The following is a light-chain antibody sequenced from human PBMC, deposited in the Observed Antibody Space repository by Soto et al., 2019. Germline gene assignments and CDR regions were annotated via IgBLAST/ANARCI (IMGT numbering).Light chain of an antibody. CDR1: SSDVGAYNY. CDR2: DVS. J-gene: IGLJ1*01. CDR3: SSYTRSSSYV. Sequence: QSALTQPASVSGSPGQSITISCTGTSSDVGAYNYVCWYQQYPGKAPKLMIYDVSTRSSGVSNRFSGSKSGNTASLTISGLQAEDEADYYCSSYTRSSSYVFGPGTKLTVL. V-gene: IGLV2-14*03.